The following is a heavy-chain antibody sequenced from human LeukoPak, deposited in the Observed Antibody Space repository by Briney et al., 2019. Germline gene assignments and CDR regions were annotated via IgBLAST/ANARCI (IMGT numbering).Heavy chain of an antibody. V-gene: IGHV3-30*02. CDR3: AKDLGYCSTTSCAVAFDI. CDR2: IRYDGSPK. J-gene: IGHJ3*02. D-gene: IGHD2-2*01. Sequence: PGGSLRLSYTTSGFTFSNYGMHWVRQAPGRGLEWVAFIRYDGSPKYYADSVKGRFTISRDNSKNTLYLQMNSLRAEDTAIYYCAKDLGYCSTTSCAVAFDIWGQGTMVTVSS. CDR1: GFTFSNYG.